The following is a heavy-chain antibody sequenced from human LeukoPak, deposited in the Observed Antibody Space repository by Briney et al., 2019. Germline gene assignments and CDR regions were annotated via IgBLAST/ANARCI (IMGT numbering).Heavy chain of an antibody. Sequence: GGSLTLSCAASRFTFSRYWMHWVRQAPGKGLVWVSRINSDVISTSYADSVKGRFTISRDNAKNTLYLQMNSLRAEDTAVYYCARDGNYYDSSGPADYWGQGTLVTVSS. D-gene: IGHD3-22*01. CDR2: INSDVIST. V-gene: IGHV3-74*01. J-gene: IGHJ4*02. CDR3: ARDGNYYDSSGPADY. CDR1: RFTFSRYW.